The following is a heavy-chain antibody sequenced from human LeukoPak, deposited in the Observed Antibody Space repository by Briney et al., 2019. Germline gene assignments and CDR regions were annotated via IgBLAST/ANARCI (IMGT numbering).Heavy chain of an antibody. CDR2: LNSDGSST. D-gene: IGHD6-13*01. CDR1: GFTFSSYW. CDR3: ASAAFLSSSSWHTFDS. J-gene: IGHJ4*02. Sequence: GGSLRLSCVASGFTFSSYWMRWVRQAPGKGLMWVSRLNSDGSSTNYADSVKGRFTISRDNTKNTLSLQMNSLRAEDTAVYYCASAAFLSSSSWHTFDSWGQGTLVTVSS. V-gene: IGHV3-74*01.